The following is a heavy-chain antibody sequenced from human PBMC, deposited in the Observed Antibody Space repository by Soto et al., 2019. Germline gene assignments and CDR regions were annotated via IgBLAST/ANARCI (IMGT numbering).Heavy chain of an antibody. CDR3: ARSRNVAVFNVYGGNYHGFDI. D-gene: IGHD4-17*01. CDR1: GGSVNSHA. CDR2: IIPMFGTP. Sequence: QVQLEQSGAEVKKAGSSVKVSCKAFGGSVNSHAISWVRQAPGQGLEWMGGIIPMFGTPTYAQKFQAGVTISAEESTSTVYLDLSSLRSEDTAVYSCARSRNVAVFNVYGGNYHGFDIWGQGTMVTVSS. V-gene: IGHV1-69*01. J-gene: IGHJ3*02.